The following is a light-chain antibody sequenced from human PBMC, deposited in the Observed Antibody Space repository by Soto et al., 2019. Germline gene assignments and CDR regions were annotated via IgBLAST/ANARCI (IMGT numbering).Light chain of an antibody. CDR2: DNN. V-gene: IGLV1-51*01. CDR1: SSNIGSYH. J-gene: IGLJ2*01. Sequence: QSVLTQPPSMSAAPGQKVTISCSGTSSNIGSYHVSWYQHLPGTDPKLLIYDNNKRPSGIPDRFSGSKSGTSATLGITGLQTGDEADFYCGTWDSSLSAVVFGGGTKLTVL. CDR3: GTWDSSLSAVV.